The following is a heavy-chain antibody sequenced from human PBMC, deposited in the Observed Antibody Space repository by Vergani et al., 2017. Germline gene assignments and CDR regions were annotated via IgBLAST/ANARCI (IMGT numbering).Heavy chain of an antibody. J-gene: IGHJ4*02. D-gene: IGHD3-22*01. CDR2: IHPADSDT. CDR1: GYSFTNYW. CDR3: ARLYGRDSSGGKYLDD. V-gene: IGHV5-51*01. Sequence: EVQLVQSGAEVKKPGESLKISCQISGYSFTNYWIGCVRQMPGKGLEWMGIIHPADSDTRYSPSFQGQVTISVAKSISTAYLQRSSLRASDSAMYYCARLYGRDSSGGKYLDDWGQGTLVTVFS.